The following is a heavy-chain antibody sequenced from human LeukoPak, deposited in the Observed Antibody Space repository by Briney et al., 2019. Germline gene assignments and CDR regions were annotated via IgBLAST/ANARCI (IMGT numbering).Heavy chain of an antibody. D-gene: IGHD3-22*01. Sequence: ASVKVSCKASGYTFTGYYMHWVRQAPGQGLEWMGWINPNSGGTNYAQKFQGRVTMTRDTSISTAYMELSRLRSDDTAVYYCARARITMIVVANSNWFDPWGQGTLVTVSS. J-gene: IGHJ5*02. CDR2: INPNSGGT. CDR1: GYTFTGYY. CDR3: ARARITMIVVANSNWFDP. V-gene: IGHV1-2*02.